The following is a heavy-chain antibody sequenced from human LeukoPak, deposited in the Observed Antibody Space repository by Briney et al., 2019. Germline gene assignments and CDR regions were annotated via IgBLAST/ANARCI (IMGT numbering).Heavy chain of an antibody. Sequence: GGSLRLSCAASGFSVSSNYMNWVRQAPGKGLEWVSVIYSGGSTYYADSVKGRFTISRDNSKNTLYLQMSSLRAEDTAIYYCAKELTERWLIDAFDIWGQGTVVTVSS. V-gene: IGHV3-53*01. J-gene: IGHJ3*02. CDR3: AKELTERWLIDAFDI. CDR1: GFSVSSNY. D-gene: IGHD6-19*01. CDR2: IYSGGST.